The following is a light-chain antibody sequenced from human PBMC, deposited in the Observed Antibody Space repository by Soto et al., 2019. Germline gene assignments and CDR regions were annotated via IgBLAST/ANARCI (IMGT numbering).Light chain of an antibody. J-gene: IGLJ3*02. CDR1: SSDVGGYNY. V-gene: IGLV2-14*01. Sequence: QSALTQPASVSGSPGQSITISCTGTSSDVGGYNYVSWYQQHPGKAPKLMIYEVSNRPSGVSNRFSGSKSGNTASLAISGLRSEDEADYYCAAWDDSLSGGGFGGGTKLTVL. CDR2: EVS. CDR3: AAWDDSLSGGG.